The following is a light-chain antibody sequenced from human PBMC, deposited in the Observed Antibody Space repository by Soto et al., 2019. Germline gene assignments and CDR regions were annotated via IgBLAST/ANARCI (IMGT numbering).Light chain of an antibody. V-gene: IGKV3D-7*01. CDR2: GAP. Sequence: PGERVTLSCRASQSVSSSYLTWYQQKPGQAPRLLIYGAPTRATSIPARFSGSGSGTDFTLTISSLQPEDFAVYYCQQDYNLPWTFGQGTKVEIK. CDR1: QSVSSSY. CDR3: QQDYNLPWT. J-gene: IGKJ1*01.